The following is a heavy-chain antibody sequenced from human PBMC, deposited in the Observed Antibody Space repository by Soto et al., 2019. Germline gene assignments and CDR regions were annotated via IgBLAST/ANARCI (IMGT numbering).Heavy chain of an antibody. CDR1: GFTFSSSG. CDR2: IWDDGSNK. Sequence: QVHLVESGGGVVQPGRSLRLSCVASGFTFSSSGMHWVRQAPGKGLEWLAVIWDDGSNKIYADSVKGRFTISRDNSGNTLYLQMDSLRAEDTAVYYCARELGSSPFDYWGQGTLVTVSS. J-gene: IGHJ4*02. V-gene: IGHV3-33*01. D-gene: IGHD6-19*01. CDR3: ARELGSSPFDY.